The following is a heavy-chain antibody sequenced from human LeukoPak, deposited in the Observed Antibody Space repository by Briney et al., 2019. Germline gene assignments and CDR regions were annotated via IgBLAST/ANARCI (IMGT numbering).Heavy chain of an antibody. CDR3: ARVMDYGGNSEDY. J-gene: IGHJ4*02. Sequence: PSETLSLTCTVSGGSISSGGYYWSWIRQHPGRGLEWIGYIYYSGSTYYNPSLKSRVTISVDTSKNQFSLKLSSVTAADTAVYYCARVMDYGGNSEDYWGQGTLVTVSS. CDR2: IYYSGST. CDR1: GGSISSGGYY. D-gene: IGHD4-23*01. V-gene: IGHV4-31*03.